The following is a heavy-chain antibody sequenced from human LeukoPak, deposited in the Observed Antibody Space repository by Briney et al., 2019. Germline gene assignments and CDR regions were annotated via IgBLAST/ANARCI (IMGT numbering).Heavy chain of an antibody. CDR2: INPNSGGT. CDR3: ARSPDSSGYYEYYFDY. J-gene: IGHJ4*02. V-gene: IGHV1-2*02. D-gene: IGHD3-22*01. CDR1: GYTFTGYY. Sequence: ASVKVSCKASGYTFTGYYMHWVRQAPGQGLEWMGWINPNSGGTNYAQKFQGRVTMTRDTSISTAYMELSRLRSDDTAVYYCARSPDSSGYYEYYFDYWGQRTLVTVSS.